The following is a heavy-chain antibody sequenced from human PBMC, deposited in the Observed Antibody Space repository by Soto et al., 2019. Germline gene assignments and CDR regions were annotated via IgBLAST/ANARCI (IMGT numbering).Heavy chain of an antibody. D-gene: IGHD2-2*01. CDR2: INPNSGGT. Sequence: ASVKVSCKASGYTFTGYYMHWVRQAPGQGLEWMGWINPNSGGTNYAQKFQGWVTMTRDTSISTAYMELSRLRSDDAAVYYCARGPPVVPAAKHSMDVWGKGTTVTVSS. V-gene: IGHV1-2*04. CDR3: ARGPPVVPAAKHSMDV. CDR1: GYTFTGYY. J-gene: IGHJ6*03.